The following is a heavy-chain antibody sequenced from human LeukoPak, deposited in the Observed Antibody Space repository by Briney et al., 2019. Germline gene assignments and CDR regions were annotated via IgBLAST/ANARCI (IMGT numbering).Heavy chain of an antibody. CDR3: AREKAQPLGYSYGSSGAFDI. CDR2: IYYSGST. V-gene: IGHV4-59*01. J-gene: IGHJ3*02. Sequence: PSETLSLTCTVSGGSISSYYWSWIRQPPGKGLEWIGYIYYSGSTNYNPSLKSRVTISVDTSKNQFSLKLSSVTAADTAVYYCAREKAQPLGYSYGSSGAFDIWGQGTMVTVSS. CDR1: GGSISSYY. D-gene: IGHD5-18*01.